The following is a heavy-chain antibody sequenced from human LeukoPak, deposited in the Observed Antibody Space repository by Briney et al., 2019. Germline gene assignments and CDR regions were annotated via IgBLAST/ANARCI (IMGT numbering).Heavy chain of an antibody. CDR2: ISSSSSYI. CDR3: ARGRGAVAGSDAFDI. J-gene: IGHJ3*02. D-gene: IGHD6-19*01. Sequence: PGRSLRLSCAASGFTFSSYGMHWVRQAPGKGLEWVSSISSSSSYIYYADSVKGRFTISRDNAKNSLYLQMNSLRAEDTAVYYCARGRGAVAGSDAFDIWGQGTMVTVSS. V-gene: IGHV3-21*01. CDR1: GFTFSSYG.